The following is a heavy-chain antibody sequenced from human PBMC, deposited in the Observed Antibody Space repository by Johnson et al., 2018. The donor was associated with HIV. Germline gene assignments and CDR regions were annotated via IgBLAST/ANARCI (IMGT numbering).Heavy chain of an antibody. V-gene: IGHV3-13*01. J-gene: IGHJ3*02. Sequence: VQLVESGGGLVQPGGSLRLSCAASGFTFSSYDMHWVRQATGKGLEWVSAIGPAGETYYPGSVKGRFAVYRDNAKNTLHLQMNSLRAEDTAVYYCAKGPMVHYYGSGTYGAFDIWGQGTMVTVSS. CDR2: IGPAGET. CDR3: AKGPMVHYYGSGTYGAFDI. CDR1: GFTFSSYD. D-gene: IGHD3-10*01.